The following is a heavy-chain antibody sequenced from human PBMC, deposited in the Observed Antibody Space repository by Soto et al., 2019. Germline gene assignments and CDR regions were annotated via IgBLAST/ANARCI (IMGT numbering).Heavy chain of an antibody. CDR2: ISSSSSYI. D-gene: IGHD1-26*01. Sequence: GGSLRLSCAASGFTFSSYSMNWVRQAPGKGLEWVPSISSSSSYIYYADSVKGRFTISRDNAKNSLYLQMNSLRAEDTAVYSCAREGRGLSLRWFDPWGQGTLVTVSS. CDR1: GFTFSSYS. V-gene: IGHV3-21*01. J-gene: IGHJ5*02. CDR3: AREGRGLSLRWFDP.